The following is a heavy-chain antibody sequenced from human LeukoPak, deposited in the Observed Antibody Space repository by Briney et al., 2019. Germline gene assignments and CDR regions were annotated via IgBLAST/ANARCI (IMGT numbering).Heavy chain of an antibody. V-gene: IGHV3-15*01. CDR3: TWMATIFTVDY. CDR2: IRNDRIT. J-gene: IGHJ4*02. CDR1: GLTFSDAW. Sequence: GGSLRLSCVLSGLTFSDAWMSWVRQAPGKGLEAVSRIRNDRITDHPAPVQDRLSISRDNSKHTFYLQINSLRTEDTGMYLCTWMATIFTVDYWGQGTLVTVSS. D-gene: IGHD5-12*01.